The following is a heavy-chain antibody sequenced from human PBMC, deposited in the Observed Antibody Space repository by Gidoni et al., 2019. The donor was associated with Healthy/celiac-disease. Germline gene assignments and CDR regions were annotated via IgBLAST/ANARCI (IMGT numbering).Heavy chain of an antibody. J-gene: IGHJ5*02. D-gene: IGHD5-12*01. CDR3: AREDFEMATILDNWFDP. CDR2: TYDRSKWYN. CDR1: GDSVSSNSPS. V-gene: IGHV6-1*01. Sequence: QVQLQQSGPGLVKPSQTLSLTCAISGDSVSSNSPSWNWIRQSPSRGLEWLGRTYDRSKWYNDYAVSVKSRITINPDTSKNQFSLQLNSVTPEDTAVYYCAREDFEMATILDNWFDPWGQGTLVTVSS.